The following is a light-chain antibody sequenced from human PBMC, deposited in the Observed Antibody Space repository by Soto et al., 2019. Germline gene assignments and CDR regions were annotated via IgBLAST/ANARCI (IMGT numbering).Light chain of an antibody. Sequence: DIQMTQSPSSVSASVGDSLTITCRASQGITSWVAWYQHKPGRAPKLLIYAASRLQSGVPSRFSGSGSGTDFTLTISSLQPEDFGTYYCQQTSSFPLTLGEGTKVEIK. CDR2: AAS. V-gene: IGKV1-12*01. CDR3: QQTSSFPLT. J-gene: IGKJ4*01. CDR1: QGITSW.